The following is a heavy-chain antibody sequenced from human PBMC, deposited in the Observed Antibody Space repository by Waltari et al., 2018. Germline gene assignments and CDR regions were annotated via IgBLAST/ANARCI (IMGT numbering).Heavy chain of an antibody. CDR1: GASFTSYY. Sequence: QVQLQQWGAGLLKPSETLSLPCSVSGASFTSYYWAWVRHVPGKGLEWIGQIRHPGNTHYNPSLQSRVAISIDTSRNQFSLTVFSVTAADTGLYFCTRGGNYDFWSHRPHVDPWGQGTQVTVSS. V-gene: IGHV4-34*01. J-gene: IGHJ5*02. D-gene: IGHD3-3*01. CDR3: TRGGNYDFWSHRPHVDP. CDR2: IRHPGNT.